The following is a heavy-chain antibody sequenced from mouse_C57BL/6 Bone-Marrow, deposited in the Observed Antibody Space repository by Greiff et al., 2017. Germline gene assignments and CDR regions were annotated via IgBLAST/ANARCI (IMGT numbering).Heavy chain of an antibody. CDR1: GYTFTSYG. CDR2: IYPRSGNT. D-gene: IGHD1-1*02. CDR3: ASRVLWAMDY. Sequence: VQLQQSGAELARPGASVKLSCKASGYTFTSYGISWVKQRTGQGLEWIGEIYPRSGNTYYIEKFKGKATLTADKSSSTAYMELRSLTSEDSAVYFCASRVLWAMDYWGQGTSVTVSS. V-gene: IGHV1-81*01. J-gene: IGHJ4*01.